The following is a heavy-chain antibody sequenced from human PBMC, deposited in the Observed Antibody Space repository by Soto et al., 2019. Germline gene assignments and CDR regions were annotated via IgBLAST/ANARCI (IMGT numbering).Heavy chain of an antibody. CDR2: IYWDDDK. CDR1: GFSLSTSGVG. CDR3: AHWRDFDY. J-gene: IGHJ4*02. Sequence: QITLKESGPTLVKPTQTLTLTCTFSGFSLSTSGVGVGWIRQPPGKALEWLALIYWDDDKRYSPSLKSRLTITKDTSKNQEVLTMTNMDPVDTATYYCAHWRDFDYWGQGTLVTVSS. V-gene: IGHV2-5*02.